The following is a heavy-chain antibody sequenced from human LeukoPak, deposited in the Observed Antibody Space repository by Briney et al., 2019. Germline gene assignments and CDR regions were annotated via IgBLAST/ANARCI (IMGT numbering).Heavy chain of an antibody. Sequence: GGSLRLSCAASGFIFSSYWMSWVRQAPGKGLEWVANIKQDGSEKYYVDSVKGRFTISRDNAKNSLYLQMNTLRAEDTAVYYCVGHSDYWGQGTLVTVSS. CDR3: VGHSDY. CDR2: IKQDGSEK. CDR1: GFIFSSYW. D-gene: IGHD3-16*01. J-gene: IGHJ4*02. V-gene: IGHV3-7*01.